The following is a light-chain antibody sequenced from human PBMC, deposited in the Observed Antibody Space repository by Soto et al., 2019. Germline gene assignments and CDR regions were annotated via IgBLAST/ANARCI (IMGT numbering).Light chain of an antibody. CDR1: QDISNY. Sequence: IQLTQSPSSLSASVGDRVTITCRASQDISNYLAWYQQKPGTAPKLLIYVASTLQSGVPSRFSGSGSGTDFTLTISSLQPEDFATYYCQQLNTSPFTFGPGTKVYIK. CDR2: VAS. V-gene: IGKV1-9*01. CDR3: QQLNTSPFT. J-gene: IGKJ3*01.